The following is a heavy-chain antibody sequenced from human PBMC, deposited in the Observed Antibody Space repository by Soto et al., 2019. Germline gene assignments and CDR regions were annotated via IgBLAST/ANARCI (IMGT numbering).Heavy chain of an antibody. Sequence: GESLKISCKGSGYSFTSYWIGWVRQMPGKGLEWMGIIYPGDSDTRYSPSFQGQVTISAAKSISTAYLQWSSLKASDAAIYYCSRVGWNHDYYYDYMDVWGKGTTVTVSS. J-gene: IGHJ6*03. CDR2: IYPGDSDT. D-gene: IGHD1-1*01. CDR3: SRVGWNHDYYYDYMDV. V-gene: IGHV5-51*01. CDR1: GYSFTSYW.